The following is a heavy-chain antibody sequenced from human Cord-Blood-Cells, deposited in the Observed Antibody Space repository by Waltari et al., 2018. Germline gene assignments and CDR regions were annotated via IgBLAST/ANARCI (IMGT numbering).Heavy chain of an antibody. V-gene: IGHV1-2*02. CDR2: INPNSGGT. D-gene: IGHD3-3*01. CDR3: ARGGGIWSGYYTKGGWFDP. CDR1: GYTFTGYY. Sequence: QVQLVQSGAEVKKPGASVKVSCKASGYTFTGYYMHWVRQAPGQGIEWSGWINPNSGGTNYAQKFQGRVTMTRDTSISTAYMELSRLRSDDTAVYYCARGGGIWSGYYTKGGWFDPWGQGTLVTVSS. J-gene: IGHJ5*02.